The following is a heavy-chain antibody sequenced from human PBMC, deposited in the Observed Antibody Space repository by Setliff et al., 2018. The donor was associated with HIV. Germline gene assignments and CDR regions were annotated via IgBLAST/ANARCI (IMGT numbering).Heavy chain of an antibody. CDR1: GFTISYYG. V-gene: IGHV3-30*18. Sequence: TGGSLRLSCVASGFTISYYGMHWVRQAPGKGLEWVAVISHDGGNKYYADSVKGRFTISGDNSKNTLYLQMNSLRSEDAAVYYCAKDLRSYRCSIASCSHMDVWGKGTTVTVSS. D-gene: IGHD3-16*02. J-gene: IGHJ6*03. CDR2: ISHDGGNK. CDR3: AKDLRSYRCSIASCSHMDV.